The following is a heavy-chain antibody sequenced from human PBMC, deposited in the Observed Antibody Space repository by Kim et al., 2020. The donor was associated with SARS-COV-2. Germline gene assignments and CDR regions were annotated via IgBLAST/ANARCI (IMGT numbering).Heavy chain of an antibody. Sequence: SETLSLTCTVSGGSISSYYWSWIRQPPGKGLEWIGYIYYSGSTNYNPSLKSRVTISVDTSKNQFSLKLSSVPAADTAVYYCARGSQGNYDFWSGYYYYYGMDVWGQGTTVTVSS. V-gene: IGHV4-59*13. CDR1: GGSISSYY. J-gene: IGHJ6*02. CDR3: ARGSQGNYDFWSGYYYYYGMDV. CDR2: IYYSGST. D-gene: IGHD3-3*01.